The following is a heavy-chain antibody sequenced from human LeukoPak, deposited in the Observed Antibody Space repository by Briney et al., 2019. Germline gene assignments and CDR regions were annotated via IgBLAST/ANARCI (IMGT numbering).Heavy chain of an antibody. V-gene: IGHV1-69*06. Sequence: SVKVSCKASGGTFSSYAISWVRQAPGQGLEWMGGIIPIFGTANYAQKFQGRVTITADKSTSTAYMELSRLRSDDTAVYYCARARWLQPLDYWGQGTLVTVSS. D-gene: IGHD5-24*01. J-gene: IGHJ4*02. CDR1: GGTFSSYA. CDR3: ARARWLQPLDY. CDR2: IIPIFGTA.